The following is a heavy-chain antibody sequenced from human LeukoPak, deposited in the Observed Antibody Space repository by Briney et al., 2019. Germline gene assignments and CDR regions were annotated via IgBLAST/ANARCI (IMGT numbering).Heavy chain of an antibody. Sequence: PSETLSLTCTVSGGSISSYFWSWIRQPPGKGLEWIGYIYYSGSTSYNPSLKSRVTISLDTSKNRFSLKLSSVTAADTAMYYCARSYSSSDHYYYYGMDVWGQGTTVTVSS. D-gene: IGHD6-13*01. V-gene: IGHV4-59*08. CDR3: ARSYSSSDHYYYYGMDV. CDR2: IYYSGST. J-gene: IGHJ6*02. CDR1: GGSISSYF.